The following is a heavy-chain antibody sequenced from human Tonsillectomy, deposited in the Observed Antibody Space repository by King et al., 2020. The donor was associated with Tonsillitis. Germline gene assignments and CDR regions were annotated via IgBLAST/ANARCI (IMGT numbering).Heavy chain of an antibody. Sequence: VQLVESGGGLVQPGRSLRLSCAASGFTFDDYAMHWVRQAPGKGLEWVSGISWNSGSIGYADSVKGRFTISRDNAKNSLYLQMNSLRAEDTALYYCAKDSKSSLLGPYYFDYWGQGTLVTVSS. CDR3: AKDSKSSLLGPYYFDY. CDR2: ISWNSGSI. CDR1: GFTFDDYA. D-gene: IGHD2/OR15-2a*01. V-gene: IGHV3-9*01. J-gene: IGHJ4*02.